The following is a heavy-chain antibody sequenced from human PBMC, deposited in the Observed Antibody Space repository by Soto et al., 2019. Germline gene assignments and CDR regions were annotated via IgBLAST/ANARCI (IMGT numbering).Heavy chain of an antibody. Sequence: EVQLVESGGGLVQPGWSLRLSCAASGFTFSSYAMHWVRQAPGKGLEYVSAISSNGGSTYYANSVKGRFTISRDNSKNTLYLQLGSLRAEDMAVYYCARRDRYNFDYWGQGTLVTVSS. CDR3: ARRDRYNFDY. V-gene: IGHV3-64*01. CDR1: GFTFSSYA. J-gene: IGHJ4*02. D-gene: IGHD1-1*01. CDR2: ISSNGGST.